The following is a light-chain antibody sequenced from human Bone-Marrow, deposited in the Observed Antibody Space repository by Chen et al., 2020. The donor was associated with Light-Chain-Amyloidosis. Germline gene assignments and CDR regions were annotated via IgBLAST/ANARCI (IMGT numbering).Light chain of an antibody. CDR1: QRVSSNY. J-gene: IGKJ1*01. Sequence: TVLTQSPGTLSLSPGERATLSCRASQRVSSNYLAWYQQTPGQAPRLLIYYESSRATGIPDRFSSSGSGADFTLTISRLGPEDFAVYYCQQYASPPRTFGQGTKVEIK. CDR2: YES. V-gene: IGKV3-20*01. CDR3: QQYASPPRT.